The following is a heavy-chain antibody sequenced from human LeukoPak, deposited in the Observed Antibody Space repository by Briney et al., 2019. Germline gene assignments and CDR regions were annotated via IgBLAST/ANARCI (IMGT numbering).Heavy chain of an antibody. V-gene: IGHV4-59*12. Sequence: SETLSLTCTVSGGSISSYYWSWIRQPPGKGLEWIGYIYHSGSTYYNPSLKSRVTISVDRSKNQFSLKLSSVTAADTAVYYCARESMGQNWFDPWGQGTLVTVSS. J-gene: IGHJ5*02. D-gene: IGHD1-26*01. CDR2: IYHSGST. CDR1: GGSISSYY. CDR3: ARESMGQNWFDP.